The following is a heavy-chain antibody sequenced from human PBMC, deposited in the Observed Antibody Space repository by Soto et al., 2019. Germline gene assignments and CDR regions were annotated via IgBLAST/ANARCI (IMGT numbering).Heavy chain of an antibody. D-gene: IGHD3-16*01. CDR1: GFTFSRYW. J-gene: IGHJ6*02. CDR3: ASHYAYAEGYYWYGIDV. CDR2: ISSYGSDT. Sequence: EVQLVESGGGLVLHGGSLRLSCAASGFTFSRYWMHWVRQAPGKGLVWVSRISSYGSDTHYADSVKGRFTISRDNAKNTLYLHMNSLRTDDTAVYYCASHYAYAEGYYWYGIDVWGQGTTVTVSS. V-gene: IGHV3-74*01.